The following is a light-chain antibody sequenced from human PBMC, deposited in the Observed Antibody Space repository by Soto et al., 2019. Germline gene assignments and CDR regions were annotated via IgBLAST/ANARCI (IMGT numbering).Light chain of an antibody. CDR3: QQYNRPYT. CDR1: QSISSW. CDR2: KAS. J-gene: IGKJ2*01. V-gene: IGKV1-5*03. Sequence: DIQMTQSPSPLSASVGDRVTITCRASQSISSWLAWYQQKPGKAPKLLIYKASSLESGVPSRFSGSGSGTEFTLTISILQPDDFATYYCQQYNRPYTFGQGTKLEIK.